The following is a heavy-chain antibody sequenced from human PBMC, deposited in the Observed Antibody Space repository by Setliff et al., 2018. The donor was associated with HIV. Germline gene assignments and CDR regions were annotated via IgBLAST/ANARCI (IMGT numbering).Heavy chain of an antibody. Sequence: PSETLSLTCAVSGGPLNSRNWWSWVRQPPGKGLEWIGEVFHSGSANSNASLRSRVMISVDTSKNQCSLKLNAVTAADTAVYYCARDHVFGSRTGFDPWGPGILVTVSS. CDR3: ARDHVFGSRTGFDP. V-gene: IGHV4-4*02. D-gene: IGHD3-10*01. CDR1: GGPLNSRNW. J-gene: IGHJ5*02. CDR2: VFHSGSA.